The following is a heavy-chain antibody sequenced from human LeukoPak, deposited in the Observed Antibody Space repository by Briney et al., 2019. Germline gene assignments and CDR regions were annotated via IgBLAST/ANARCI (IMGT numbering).Heavy chain of an antibody. CDR1: GFTLSSYE. CDR2: ISSSSSTI. Sequence: PGGSLRLSCAASGFTLSSYEMNWVRQAPGKGLEWVSYISSSSSTIYYADSVKGRFTISRDNAKNSLYLQMNRLAAEDTAVYYCARDPDYYGSGTYFNHYFDHWGQGTLVTVSS. V-gene: IGHV3-48*03. CDR3: ARDPDYYGSGTYFNHYFDH. J-gene: IGHJ4*02. D-gene: IGHD3-10*01.